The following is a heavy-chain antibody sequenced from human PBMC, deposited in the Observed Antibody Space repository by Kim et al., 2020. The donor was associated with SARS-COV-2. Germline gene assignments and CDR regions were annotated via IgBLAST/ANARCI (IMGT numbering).Heavy chain of an antibody. Sequence: SRVTISVATSKNQFSLKLSSVTAADTAVYYCARDQIAFTYGDYTFGMDVWGQGTTVTVSS. D-gene: IGHD4-17*01. V-gene: IGHV4-59*01. CDR3: ARDQIAFTYGDYTFGMDV. J-gene: IGHJ6*02.